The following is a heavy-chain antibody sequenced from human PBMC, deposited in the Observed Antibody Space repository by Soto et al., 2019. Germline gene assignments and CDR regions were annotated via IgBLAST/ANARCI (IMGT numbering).Heavy chain of an antibody. CDR3: ARSYQLQETGWFDP. V-gene: IGHV1-69*12. Sequence: QVQQVQSGAEVKKPGSSVKVSCKASGGTFSSYAISWVRQAPGQGLEWMGGIIPIFGTANYAQKFQGRVTITAVETTSTAYMELISLRSEDTAVYYCARSYQLQETGWFDPWGQGTLVTVSS. J-gene: IGHJ5*02. CDR2: IIPIFGTA. D-gene: IGHD2-2*01. CDR1: GGTFSSYA.